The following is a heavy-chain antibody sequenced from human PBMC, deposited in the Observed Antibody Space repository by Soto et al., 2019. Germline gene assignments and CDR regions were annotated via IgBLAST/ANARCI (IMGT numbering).Heavy chain of an antibody. J-gene: IGHJ4*02. CDR2: ISYDGSNK. D-gene: IGHD1-7*01. CDR1: GFTFSSYA. V-gene: IGHV3-30*09. Sequence: QVQLVESGGGVVQPGRSLRLSCAASGFTFSSYAMHWVRQAPGQGLEWVAVISYDGSNKYYADSVKGRFAISGDNSKNTLYLQMHSLRAEDTAVYYCARPPQTGTTGGPFDYWGQGTLVAVSS. CDR3: ARPPQTGTTGGPFDY.